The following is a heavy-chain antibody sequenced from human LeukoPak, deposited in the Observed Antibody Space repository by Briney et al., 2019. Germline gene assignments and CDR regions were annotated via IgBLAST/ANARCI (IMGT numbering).Heavy chain of an antibody. Sequence: ASVKVSCKASGYTLTGYYMHWVRQAPGQGLEWMGWINPNSGGTNYAQKFQGRVTMTRDTSISTAYMELSRLRSDDTAVYYCARVRGLQGLFDYWGQGTLVTVSS. J-gene: IGHJ4*02. V-gene: IGHV1-2*02. CDR1: GYTLTGYY. CDR2: INPNSGGT. CDR3: ARVRGLQGLFDY. D-gene: IGHD5-24*01.